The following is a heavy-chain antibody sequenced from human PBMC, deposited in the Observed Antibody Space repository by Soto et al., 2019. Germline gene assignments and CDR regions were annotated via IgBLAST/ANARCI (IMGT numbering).Heavy chain of an antibody. CDR2: ISGGGDSA. Sequence: EVQLLESGGGLAQPGGSLRLSCAASGFTFSRHAMSWVRQAPGKGLEWVSAISGGGDSAYHADSVKGRFTISRDNSKNMLFLQMNSLRAEGTALYYCAKAGGSTRDYGMDVWGQGTTVTVSS. J-gene: IGHJ6*02. CDR1: GFTFSRHA. D-gene: IGHD2-15*01. V-gene: IGHV3-23*01. CDR3: AKAGGSTRDYGMDV.